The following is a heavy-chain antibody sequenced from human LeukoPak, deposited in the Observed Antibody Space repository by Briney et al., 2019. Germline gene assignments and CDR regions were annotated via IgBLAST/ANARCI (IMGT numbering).Heavy chain of an antibody. V-gene: IGHV3-66*01. CDR2: IYSGGST. Sequence: GGSLRLSCAASGFTVSSNYMSWVRQAPGKGLEWVSVIYSGGSTYYADSVKGRFTISRDNSKNTLYFQMNSLRAEDTAVYYCARENYDSSGYQKRDAFDIWGQGTMVTVSS. CDR3: ARENYDSSGYQKRDAFDI. D-gene: IGHD3-22*01. CDR1: GFTVSSNY. J-gene: IGHJ3*02.